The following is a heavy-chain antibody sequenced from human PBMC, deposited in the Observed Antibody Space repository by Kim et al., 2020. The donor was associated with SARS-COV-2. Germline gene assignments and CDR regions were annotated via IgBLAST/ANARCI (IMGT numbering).Heavy chain of an antibody. Sequence: ASVKVSCKASGYTFTNYGISWVRQAPGQGLEWMGWISTYNGNTNYSQKFQGRVTMTTDTSTTTAYMELRSLRSDDTALYYCARDRQGGDLGQGTLVTV. J-gene: IGHJ4*02. V-gene: IGHV1-18*01. CDR2: ISTYNGNT. CDR3: ARDRQGGD. CDR1: GYTFTNYG. D-gene: IGHD3-16*01.